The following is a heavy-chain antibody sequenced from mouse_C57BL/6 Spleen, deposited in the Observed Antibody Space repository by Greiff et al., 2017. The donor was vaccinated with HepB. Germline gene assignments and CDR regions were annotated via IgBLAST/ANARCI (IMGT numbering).Heavy chain of an antibody. V-gene: IGHV1-59*01. Sequence: VKLQQPGAELVRPGTSVKLSCKASGYTFTSYWMHWVKQRPGQGLEWIGVIDPSDSYTNYNQKFKGKATLTVDTSSSTAYMQLSSLTSEDSAVYYCARKHFDVWGTGTTVTVSS. CDR1: GYTFTSYW. CDR2: IDPSDSYT. CDR3: ARKHFDV. J-gene: IGHJ1*03.